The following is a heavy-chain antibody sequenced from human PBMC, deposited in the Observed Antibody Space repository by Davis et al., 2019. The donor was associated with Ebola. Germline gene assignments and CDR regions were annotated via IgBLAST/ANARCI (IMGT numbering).Heavy chain of an antibody. D-gene: IGHD3-22*01. CDR3: AKVATVIPTYYYYGMDV. Sequence: GESLKISCAASGFTFSSYDMHWVRQAPGKGLEWVAVISYDGSNKYYADSVKGRFTISRDNSKNTLYLQMNSLRAEDTAVYYCAKVATVIPTYYYYGMDVWGQGTTVTVSS. CDR2: ISYDGSNK. V-gene: IGHV3-30*18. J-gene: IGHJ6*02. CDR1: GFTFSSYD.